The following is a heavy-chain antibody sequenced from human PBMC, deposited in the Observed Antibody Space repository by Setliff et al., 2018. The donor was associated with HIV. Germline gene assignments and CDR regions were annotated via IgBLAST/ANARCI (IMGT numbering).Heavy chain of an antibody. J-gene: IGHJ3*02. D-gene: IGHD3-3*01. CDR2: IIPIFGTT. CDR1: GGTFSSCG. V-gene: IGHV1-69*13. Sequence: GASVKVSCKASGGTFSSCGISWVRQAPGQGLEWMGGIIPIFGTTNYAQKFQGRVTITADESTSTAYMELTTLRSEDTAMYYCAKCRLQFLERCNDAFDIRGPGTMVTVSS. CDR3: AKCRLQFLERCNDAFDI.